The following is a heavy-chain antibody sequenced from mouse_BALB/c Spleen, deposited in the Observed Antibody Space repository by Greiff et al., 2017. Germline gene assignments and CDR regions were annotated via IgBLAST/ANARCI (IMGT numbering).Heavy chain of an antibody. V-gene: IGHV5-12-2*01. D-gene: IGHD1-1*01. CDR1: GFTFSSYT. Sequence: DVMLVESGGGLVQPGGSLKLSCAASGFTFSSYTMSWVRQTPEKRLEWVAYISNGGGSTYYPDTVKGRFTISRDNAKNTLYLQMSSLKSEDTAMYYCARHPYYGSSRYYFDYWGQGTTLTVSS. CDR3: ARHPYYGSSRYYFDY. J-gene: IGHJ2*01. CDR2: ISNGGGST.